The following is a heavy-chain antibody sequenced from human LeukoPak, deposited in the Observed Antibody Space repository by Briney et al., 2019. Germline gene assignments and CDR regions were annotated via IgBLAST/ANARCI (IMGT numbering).Heavy chain of an antibody. J-gene: IGHJ3*02. CDR3: AGSWVVRDGYNKNDAFDI. Sequence: SETLSLTCTVSGGSISSYYWSWIRQPPGKGLEWIGYIYYSGSTNYNPSLKSRVTISVDTSKNQFSLKLSSVTAADTAVYYCAGSWVVRDGYNKNDAFDIWGQGTMVTVSS. CDR2: IYYSGST. CDR1: GGSISSYY. D-gene: IGHD5-24*01. V-gene: IGHV4-59*01.